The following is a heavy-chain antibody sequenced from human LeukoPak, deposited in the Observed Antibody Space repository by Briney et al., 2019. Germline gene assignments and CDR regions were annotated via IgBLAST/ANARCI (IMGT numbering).Heavy chain of an antibody. J-gene: IGHJ4*02. CDR2: ISGSGGTT. D-gene: IGHD2-21*01. V-gene: IGHV3-23*01. Sequence: GGSLRLSCAASGFTFSTYAMRGVRQAPGKGLEWVSSISGSGGTTFYADSVKGRFTISRDNSKNTLYLQMNTLRAEDTAVYYCAKSESGDCDYWGQGTLVTVSS. CDR3: AKSESGDCDY. CDR1: GFTFSTYA.